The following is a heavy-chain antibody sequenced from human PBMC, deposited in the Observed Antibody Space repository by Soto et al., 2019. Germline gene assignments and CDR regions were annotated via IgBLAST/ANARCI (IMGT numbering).Heavy chain of an antibody. J-gene: IGHJ4*02. CDR1: GFTFDDYA. CDR2: ISWNSGSI. CDR3: AKDGGGRLCLHLGELSFYYFDY. Sequence: EVQLVESGGGLVQPGRSLRLSCAASGFTFDDYAMHWVRQAPGKGLEWVSGISWNSGSIGYADSVKGRFTISRDNAKNSLYLQMISLRAEETALYYCAKDGGGRLCLHLGELSFYYFDYWGQGTLVTVSS. V-gene: IGHV3-9*01. D-gene: IGHD3-16*02.